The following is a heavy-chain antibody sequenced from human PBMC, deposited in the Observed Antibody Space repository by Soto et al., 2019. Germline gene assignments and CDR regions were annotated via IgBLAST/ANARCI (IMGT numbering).Heavy chain of an antibody. CDR3: ARDSAVAGTRGGTVFDY. V-gene: IGHV4-61*01. Sequence: SETLSLTCTVSGGSVSSGSYYWSWIRQPPGKGLEWIGYIYYSGSTNYNPSLKSRVTISVDTSKNQFSLKLSPVTAADTAVYYCARDSAVAGTRGGTVFDYWGQGTLVTVSS. CDR1: GGSVSSGSYY. CDR2: IYYSGST. D-gene: IGHD6-19*01. J-gene: IGHJ4*02.